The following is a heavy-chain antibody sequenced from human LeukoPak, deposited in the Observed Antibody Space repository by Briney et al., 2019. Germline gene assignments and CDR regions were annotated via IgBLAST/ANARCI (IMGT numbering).Heavy chain of an antibody. CDR2: INPNSGGT. V-gene: IGHV1-2*02. J-gene: IGHJ4*02. Sequence: GASVKVSCKASGYTFTGYYMHWVRQAPGQGLEWMGWINPNSGGTNYAQKFQGRVTMTRDTSISTAYMELSRLRSDDTAVYYCARGLLLAAHDKDFDYWGQGTLVTVSS. D-gene: IGHD6-6*01. CDR1: GYTFTGYY. CDR3: ARGLLLAAHDKDFDY.